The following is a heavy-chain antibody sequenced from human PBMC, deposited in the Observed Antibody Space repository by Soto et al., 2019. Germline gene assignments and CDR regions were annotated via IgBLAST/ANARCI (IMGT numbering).Heavy chain of an antibody. Sequence: QVHLLQSGAEVKKPGSSVKASCTASGASFTRYSLSWVRQAPGQGLEWVGGIVPIFGITNYAQRFQGRVKITADESTKTASMELSSLSSDDTAVYYCARPDEGGYSSDHHYYYALDVWGQGTSVTVTS. CDR2: IVPIFGIT. J-gene: IGHJ6*02. D-gene: IGHD3-22*01. CDR3: ARPDEGGYSSDHHYYYALDV. V-gene: IGHV1-69*01. CDR1: GASFTRYS.